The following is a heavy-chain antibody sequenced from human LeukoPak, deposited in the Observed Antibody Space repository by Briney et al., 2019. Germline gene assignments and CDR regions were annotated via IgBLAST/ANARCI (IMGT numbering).Heavy chain of an antibody. J-gene: IGHJ4*02. CDR2: INPNSGGT. CDR3: ARERSGWFFSN. CDR1: GYTFTLYY. Sequence: GASVNVSCKASGYTFTLYYMHWVRQAPGQGLEWMGWINPNSGGTNYAQKFQGRVTMTRDTSITTAYMELSRLSSDDTAVYYCARERSGWFFSNWGRGTLVTVSS. V-gene: IGHV1-2*02. D-gene: IGHD6-19*01.